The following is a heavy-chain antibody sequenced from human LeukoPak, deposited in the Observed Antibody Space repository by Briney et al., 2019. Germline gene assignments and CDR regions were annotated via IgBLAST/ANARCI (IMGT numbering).Heavy chain of an antibody. V-gene: IGHV3-7*01. CDR2: VKQDGSEK. CDR1: GFTFSSYW. CDR3: ARDGEEEAAAGTLYYFDY. D-gene: IGHD6-13*01. Sequence: GGSLRLSCAASGFTFSSYWMSWVRQAPGKGLEWVANVKQDGSEKYYVDSVKGRFTISRDNAKNSLYLQMNSLRAEDTAVYYCARDGEEEAAAGTLYYFDYWGQGTLVTVSS. J-gene: IGHJ4*02.